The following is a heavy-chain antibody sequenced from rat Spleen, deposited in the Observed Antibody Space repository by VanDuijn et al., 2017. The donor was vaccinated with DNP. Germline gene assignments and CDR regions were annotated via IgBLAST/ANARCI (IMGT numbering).Heavy chain of an antibody. CDR3: TTVYYGYPFTY. J-gene: IGHJ3*01. Sequence: EVQLVESGGGLVQPGRSLKLSCADSGFTFSDYNMAWVRQAPKKGLEWVATISYDGSSTNYRDSVKGRFTISRDSAKSTLYLQMDSLRSEDTASYYCTTVYYGYPFTYWGQGTLVTVSS. CDR2: ISYDGSST. D-gene: IGHD1-7*01. V-gene: IGHV5-7*01. CDR1: GFTFSDYN.